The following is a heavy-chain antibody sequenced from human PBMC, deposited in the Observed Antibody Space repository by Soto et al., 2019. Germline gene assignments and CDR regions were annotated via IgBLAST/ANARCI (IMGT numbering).Heavy chain of an antibody. V-gene: IGHV4-34*01. Sequence: SETLSLTCAVYGGSFSGYYWSWIRQPPGKGLEWIGEINHSGSTNYNPSLKSRVTISVDTSKNQFSLKLSSVTAADTAVYYCARGSRLVPYDYIWGSYRYNTVAFDYWGQETLVTVS. CDR2: INHSGST. D-gene: IGHD3-16*02. CDR1: GGSFSGYY. CDR3: ARGSRLVPYDYIWGSYRYNTVAFDY. J-gene: IGHJ4*02.